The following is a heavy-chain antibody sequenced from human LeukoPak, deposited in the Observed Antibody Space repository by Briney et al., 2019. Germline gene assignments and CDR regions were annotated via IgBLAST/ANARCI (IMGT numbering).Heavy chain of an antibody. D-gene: IGHD1-26*01. V-gene: IGHV4-34*01. CDR1: GGSFSGYY. Sequence: PSETLSLTCAVYGGSFSGYYWSWIRQPPGKGLEWIGEINHSGSTNYNPSLKSRVTISVDTSKNQFSLKLSSVTAADTAVYYCARPVPSSGGYSYYFDYWGQGTLVTVSS. J-gene: IGHJ4*02. CDR3: ARPVPSSGGYSYYFDY. CDR2: INHSGST.